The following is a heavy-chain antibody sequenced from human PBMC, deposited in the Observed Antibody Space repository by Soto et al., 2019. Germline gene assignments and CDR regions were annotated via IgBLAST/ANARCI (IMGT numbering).Heavy chain of an antibody. CDR1: GYSFAGYW. CDR2: IDPSDSQT. D-gene: IGHD3-22*01. J-gene: IGHJ4*02. V-gene: IGHV5-10-1*01. Sequence: PGESLKSSCKGSGYSFAGYWITWVRQKPGKGLEWMGRIDPSDSQTYYSPSFRGHVTISVTKSITTVFLQWSSLRASDTAMYYCARQIYDSDTGPNFQYYFDSWGQGPQVPVSS. CDR3: ARQIYDSDTGPNFQYYFDS.